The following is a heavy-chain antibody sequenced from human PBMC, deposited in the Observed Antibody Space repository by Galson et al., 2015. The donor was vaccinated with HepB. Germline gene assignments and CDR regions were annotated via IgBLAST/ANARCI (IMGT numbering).Heavy chain of an antibody. CDR1: GFTFSSYS. D-gene: IGHD4-17*01. CDR3: ARDLSRKGVTTGNGAFDI. Sequence: SLRLSCAASGFTFSSYSMNWVRQAPGKGLEWVSSISSSSSYIYYADSVKGRFTISRDNAKNSLYLQMNSLRAEDTAVYYCARDLSRKGVTTGNGAFDIWGQGTMVTVSS. V-gene: IGHV3-21*01. J-gene: IGHJ3*02. CDR2: ISSSSSYI.